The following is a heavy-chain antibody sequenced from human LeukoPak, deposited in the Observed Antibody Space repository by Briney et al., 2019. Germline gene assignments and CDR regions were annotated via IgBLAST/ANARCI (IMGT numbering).Heavy chain of an antibody. CDR1: GFTFSSYG. J-gene: IGHJ4*02. CDR2: IWYDGSNK. CDR3: ARDLWDFGDPY. V-gene: IGHV3-33*08. Sequence: QTGGSLRLSCAASGFTFSSYGMHWVRQAPGKGLEWVAVIWYDGSNKYYADSVKGRFTISRDNSKNTLYLQMNSLRAEDTAVYYCARDLWDFGDPYWGQGTLVTVSS. D-gene: IGHD4/OR15-4a*01.